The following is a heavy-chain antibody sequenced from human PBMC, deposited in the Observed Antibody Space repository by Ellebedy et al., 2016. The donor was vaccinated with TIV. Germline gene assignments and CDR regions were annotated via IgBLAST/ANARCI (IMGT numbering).Heavy chain of an antibody. J-gene: IGHJ4*02. D-gene: IGHD3-9*01. Sequence: PGGSLRLSCAASGFDFSNYHMDWVRQLPGKELVWVARINSDGSTTKYADSVKGRFTVSRDNARSTMYLKMNSLRVEDTALYYCTKYFNDYDLLACDVRDCWGQGTLVTVSS. V-gene: IGHV3-74*03. CDR2: INSDGSTT. CDR3: TKYFNDYDLLACDVRDC. CDR1: GFDFSNYH.